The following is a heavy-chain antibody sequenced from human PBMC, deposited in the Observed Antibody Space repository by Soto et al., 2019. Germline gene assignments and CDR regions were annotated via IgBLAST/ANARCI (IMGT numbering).Heavy chain of an antibody. D-gene: IGHD6-13*01. CDR2: ISYDGSNK. V-gene: IGHV3-30-3*01. CDR1: GFTFSSYA. Sequence: GGSLRLSCAASGFTFSSYAMHWVRQAPGKGLEWVAVISYDGSNKYYADSVKGRFTISRDNSKNTLYLQMNSLRAEDTAVYYCASSIAAAEDYWGQGTQVTVSS. CDR3: ASSIAAAEDY. J-gene: IGHJ4*02.